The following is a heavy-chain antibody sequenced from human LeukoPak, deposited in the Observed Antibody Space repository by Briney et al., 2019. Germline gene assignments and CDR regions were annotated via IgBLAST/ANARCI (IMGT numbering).Heavy chain of an antibody. CDR3: AREDSRYSSGWYMDGAIFREFDY. CDR2: ISSSSSYI. Sequence: PGGSLRLSCAASGFTFSSYSMNWVRQAPGKGLEWVSSISSSSSYIYYADSVKGRFTISRDNAKNSLYLQMNSLRAEDTAVYYCAREDSRYSSGWYMDGAIFREFDYWGQGTLVTVSS. D-gene: IGHD6-19*01. V-gene: IGHV3-21*01. CDR1: GFTFSSYS. J-gene: IGHJ4*02.